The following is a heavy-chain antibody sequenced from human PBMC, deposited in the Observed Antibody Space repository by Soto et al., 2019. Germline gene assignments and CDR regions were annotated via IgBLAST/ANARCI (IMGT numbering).Heavy chain of an antibody. J-gene: IGHJ6*02. D-gene: IGHD6-13*01. CDR3: ARRKGLWYYNGMDV. CDR2: IYYSGST. V-gene: IGHV4-39*01. CDR1: GGSIRSSNYY. Sequence: QLQLQESGPGLVKPSETLSLTCTVSGGSIRSSNYYWVWIRQPPGKVLEYIGTIYYSGSTYYNPSLKSRFTISVDTSKIQFSLEVSSVTSADTAVYYCARRKGLWYYNGMDVWGQGTTVTVSS.